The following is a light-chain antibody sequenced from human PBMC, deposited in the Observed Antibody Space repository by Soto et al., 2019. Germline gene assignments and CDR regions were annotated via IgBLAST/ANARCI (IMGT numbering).Light chain of an antibody. Sequence: GDRVTITCRPSRGIGNALAWYQQKPGTVPKLLIHSASTLQSGVPPRFSGSGSGTDFTLTISSLQPEDAASYYCQKYDSAPTFGPGTKVDI. CDR3: QKYDSAPT. CDR2: SAS. CDR1: RGIGNA. V-gene: IGKV1-27*01. J-gene: IGKJ3*01.